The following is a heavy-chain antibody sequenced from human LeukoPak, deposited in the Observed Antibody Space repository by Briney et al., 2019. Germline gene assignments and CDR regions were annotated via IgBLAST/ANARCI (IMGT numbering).Heavy chain of an antibody. D-gene: IGHD6-19*01. CDR2: IYYSGST. Sequence: SETLSPTCNVSGGSISSYYWSWIRQPPGKGLEWIGYIYYSGSTNYNPSLKSRVTISVDTSKNQFSLKLSSVTAADTAVYYCARAEMYSSGWYSWSGSGWFDPWGQGTLVTVSS. J-gene: IGHJ5*02. CDR3: ARAEMYSSGWYSWSGSGWFDP. V-gene: IGHV4-59*01. CDR1: GGSISSYY.